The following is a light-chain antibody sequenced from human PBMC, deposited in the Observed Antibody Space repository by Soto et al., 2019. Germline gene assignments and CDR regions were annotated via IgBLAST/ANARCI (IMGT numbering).Light chain of an antibody. CDR1: SSDVGGYDY. Sequence: QSALTKPASVSGSPGQSITIFCTGTSSDVGGYDYVSWYQQHPDKAPKLMIYEVTNRPSGVSNRFSGSKSGNTASLTISGVLAEDEADYYCTSYTNSFTYVFGTGTKLTVL. CDR2: EVT. V-gene: IGLV2-14*01. CDR3: TSYTNSFTYV. J-gene: IGLJ1*01.